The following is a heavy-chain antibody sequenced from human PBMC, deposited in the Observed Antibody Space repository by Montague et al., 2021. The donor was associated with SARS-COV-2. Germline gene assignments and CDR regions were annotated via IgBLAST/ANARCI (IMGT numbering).Heavy chain of an antibody. CDR1: GFIFSRNA. D-gene: IGHD5-18*01. CDR2: IGGGGRRT. CDR3: AKVGGYSYGLSDY. J-gene: IGHJ4*02. Sequence: SLRLSCAASGFIFSRNAMSWVRQAPGKGLEWVSTIGGGGRRTYYXXSFKVRFTISRDNSKNTLYLQMNSLRAEDTAVYYCAKVGGYSYGLSDYWGQGTLVTVSS. V-gene: IGHV3-23*01.